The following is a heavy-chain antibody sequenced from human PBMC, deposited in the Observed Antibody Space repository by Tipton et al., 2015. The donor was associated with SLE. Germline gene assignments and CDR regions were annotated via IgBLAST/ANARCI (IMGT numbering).Heavy chain of an antibody. D-gene: IGHD5-12*01. V-gene: IGHV4-34*01. CDR3: GRGRKWIDA. Sequence: TLSLTCAVYGGSFSGYFWNWIRQPPGKGLEWIGEINHSGSTNYNPSLKSRLTMSVDTPKNQFSLKLTSVTAADTAVYFCGRGRKWIDAWGQGLLVTVSS. CDR2: INHSGST. J-gene: IGHJ5*02. CDR1: GGSFSGYF.